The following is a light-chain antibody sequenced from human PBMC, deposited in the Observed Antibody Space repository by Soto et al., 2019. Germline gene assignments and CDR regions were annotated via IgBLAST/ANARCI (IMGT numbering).Light chain of an antibody. V-gene: IGKV1-6*01. Sequence: AIQMTQSPSSLSASVGDRVTITCRASQDIRNELGWYQQKPGEAPQFLIYAASSFQSGVPSRFSGSGSGTDFTLTISSLQPEDFATYYCLQDYDYPWTFGQGTKVDIK. CDR3: LQDYDYPWT. CDR1: QDIRNE. CDR2: AAS. J-gene: IGKJ1*01.